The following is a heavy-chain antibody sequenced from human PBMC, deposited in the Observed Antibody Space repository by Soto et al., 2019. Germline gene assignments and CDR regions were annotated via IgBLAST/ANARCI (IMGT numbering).Heavy chain of an antibody. V-gene: IGHV3-23*01. J-gene: IGHJ4*02. CDR2: ISGSGGST. CDR3: AKEGYSSGWYVERFDY. Sequence: PGGSLRLSCAASGFTFSSYAMSWVRQAPWKGLEWVSAISGSGGSTYYADSVKGRFTISRDNSKNTLYLQMNSLRAEDTAVYYCAKEGYSSGWYVERFDYWGQGTLVTVSS. CDR1: GFTFSSYA. D-gene: IGHD6-19*01.